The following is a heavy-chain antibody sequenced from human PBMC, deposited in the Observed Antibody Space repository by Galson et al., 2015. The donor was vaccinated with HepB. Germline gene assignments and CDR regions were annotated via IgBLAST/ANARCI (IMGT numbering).Heavy chain of an antibody. CDR3: TRLGRDSSGYKPSYYYYGMDV. J-gene: IGHJ6*02. V-gene: IGHV3-73*01. CDR2: IRSKANSYAT. Sequence: SLRLSCAASGFTFSGSAMHWVRQASGKGLEWVGRIRSKANSYATAYAASVKGRFTISRDDSKNTAYLQMNSLKTEDTAVYYCTRLGRDSSGYKPSYYYYGMDVWGQGTTVTVSS. CDR1: GFTFSGSA. D-gene: IGHD3-22*01.